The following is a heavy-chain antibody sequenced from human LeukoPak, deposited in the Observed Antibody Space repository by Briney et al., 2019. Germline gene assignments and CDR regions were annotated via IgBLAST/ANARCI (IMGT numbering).Heavy chain of an antibody. D-gene: IGHD1-26*01. CDR2: ISSSSSSYI. Sequence: GGSLRLSCAASGFTFNSYSMNWVRQAPGKGLEWVSSISSSSSSYIYYADSVKGRFTISRDNAKNSLYLQMNSLRAEDTAVYYCAKLTVVGATHFDYWGQGTLVTVSS. V-gene: IGHV3-21*04. CDR3: AKLTVVGATHFDY. J-gene: IGHJ4*02. CDR1: GFTFNSYS.